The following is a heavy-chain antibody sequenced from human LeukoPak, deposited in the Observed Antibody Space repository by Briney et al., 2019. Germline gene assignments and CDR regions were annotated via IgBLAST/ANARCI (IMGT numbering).Heavy chain of an antibody. D-gene: IGHD3-3*01. CDR2: IIPIFGTA. J-gene: IGHJ4*02. CDR3: ARGPTVLRFLEWLLKPLDY. Sequence: ASVKVSCKASGGTFSSYAISWVRQAPGQGLEWMGGIIPIFGTANYAQKFQGRVTITADESTSTAYMELSSLRSEDTAAYYCARGPTVLRFLEWLLKPLDYWGQGTLVTVSS. CDR1: GGTFSSYA. V-gene: IGHV1-69*13.